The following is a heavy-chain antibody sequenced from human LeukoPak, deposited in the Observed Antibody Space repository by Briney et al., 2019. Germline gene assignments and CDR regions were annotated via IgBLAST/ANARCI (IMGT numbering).Heavy chain of an antibody. CDR1: GGSISSYY. Sequence: SEALSLTCTVSGGSISSYYWSWIRQPPGKGLEWIGYIYYSGSTNYNPSLKSRVTISVDTSKNQFSLKLSSVTAADTAVYYCARGFRWYYGSGSYSNYYYGMDVWGKGTTVTVSS. J-gene: IGHJ6*04. CDR2: IYYSGST. CDR3: ARGFRWYYGSGSYSNYYYGMDV. D-gene: IGHD3-10*01. V-gene: IGHV4-59*01.